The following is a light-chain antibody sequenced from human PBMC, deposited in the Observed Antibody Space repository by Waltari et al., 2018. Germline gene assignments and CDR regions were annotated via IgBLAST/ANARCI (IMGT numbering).Light chain of an antibody. Sequence: DIRRTQSPSTLSASAGARVIISCRASLSISTWLAWYQHKPGNAPKLLIYESTTLQSGVPSRFSCTGSGADFTLTISSLQPEDFATYYCQQYNRYSLLTFGGGTKVEIK. CDR2: EST. J-gene: IGKJ4*01. CDR1: LSISTW. V-gene: IGKV1-5*03. CDR3: QQYNRYSLLT.